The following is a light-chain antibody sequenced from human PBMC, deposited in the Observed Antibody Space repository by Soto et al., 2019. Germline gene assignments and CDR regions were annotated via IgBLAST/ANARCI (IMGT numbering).Light chain of an antibody. CDR2: GAS. CDR1: QSVSSD. J-gene: IGKJ4*01. CDR3: QHYANWPLT. Sequence: EIVISHSPATLSVSPGERATLSCGASQSVSSDLAWYHQKPGQAPRLLIYGASTRATGVPARFSGSGSGTDFTLTINSLQSEDFAVYYCQHYANWPLTFGGGTKVDIK. V-gene: IGKV3-15*01.